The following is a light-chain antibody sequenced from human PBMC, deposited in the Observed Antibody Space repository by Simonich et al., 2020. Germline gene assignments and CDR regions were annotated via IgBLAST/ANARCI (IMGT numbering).Light chain of an antibody. J-gene: IGLJ2*01. CDR2: DVS. CDR1: SRDVGGYNY. Sequence: SALTQPASVSGSPGKSITISCTGTSRDVGGYNYVSWYQKHPGKAPNLMIYDVSNRPSGVSNRFSGSKSGNTASLTISGLQAEDEADYYCSSYTSSSTVVFGGGTKLTVL. V-gene: IGLV2-14*03. CDR3: SSYTSSSTVV.